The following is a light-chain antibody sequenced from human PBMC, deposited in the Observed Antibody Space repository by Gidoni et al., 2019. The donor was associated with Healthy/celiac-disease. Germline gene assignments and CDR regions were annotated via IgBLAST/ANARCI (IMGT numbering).Light chain of an antibody. Sequence: SYVLTQPPSVSVAPGKTARITCGGNNIGSKSVHWYQQKPGQAPVLVVYVDSDRPSGIPERFSGSNSGNTATLTISRVEAGDEADYYCQVWDSSSDPVVFGGGTKLTVL. V-gene: IGLV3-21*03. J-gene: IGLJ2*01. CDR1: NIGSKS. CDR2: VDS. CDR3: QVWDSSSDPVV.